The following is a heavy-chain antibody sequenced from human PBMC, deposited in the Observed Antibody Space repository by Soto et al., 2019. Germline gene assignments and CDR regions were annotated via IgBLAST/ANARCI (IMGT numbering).Heavy chain of an antibody. D-gene: IGHD2-2*01. Sequence: DVQLVESGGGLVQPGRSLRLSCAASGFTFDDYAMHWVRQAPGKGLEWVSGISWNSGSIGYADSVKGRFTISRDNAKNSLYLQMNSLRAEDTALYYCAKGRPVVPAAMIWSPPDYWGQGTLVTVSS. CDR2: ISWNSGSI. CDR3: AKGRPVVPAAMIWSPPDY. J-gene: IGHJ4*02. V-gene: IGHV3-9*01. CDR1: GFTFDDYA.